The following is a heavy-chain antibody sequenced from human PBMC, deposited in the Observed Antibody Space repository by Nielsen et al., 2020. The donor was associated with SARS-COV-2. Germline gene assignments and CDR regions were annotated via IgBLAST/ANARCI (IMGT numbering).Heavy chain of an antibody. CDR2: INTNTGNP. J-gene: IGHJ6*02. D-gene: IGHD3-22*01. Sequence: WVRQAPGQGLEWMGWINTNTGNPTYAQGFTGRFVFSFDTSVSMARLQISGLKAEDTAVYYCARLATYYYDDSAYYPGYYYGMDVWGQGTAVTVSS. CDR3: ARLATYYYDDSAYYPGYYYGMDV. V-gene: IGHV7-4-1*04.